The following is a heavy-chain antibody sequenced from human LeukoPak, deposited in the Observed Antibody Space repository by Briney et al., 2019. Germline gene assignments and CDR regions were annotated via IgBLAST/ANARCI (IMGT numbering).Heavy chain of an antibody. CDR3: ARGKARGYSYGYVGLDY. Sequence: SETLSLTCAVYGGSFSGYYWSWIRQPPGKGLEWMGEINHSGSTNYNPSLKSRVTISVDTSKNQFSLKLSSVTAADTAVYYCARGKARGYSYGYVGLDYWGQGTLVTVSS. J-gene: IGHJ4*02. CDR2: INHSGST. V-gene: IGHV4-34*01. CDR1: GGSFSGYY. D-gene: IGHD5-18*01.